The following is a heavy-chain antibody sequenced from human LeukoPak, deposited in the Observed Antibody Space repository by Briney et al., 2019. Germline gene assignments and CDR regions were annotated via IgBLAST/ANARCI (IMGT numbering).Heavy chain of an antibody. J-gene: IGHJ4*02. D-gene: IGHD2-15*01. CDR2: IWYDGSNK. V-gene: IGHV3-33*08. CDR1: GFTFSSYS. Sequence: GGSLRLSCAASGFTFSSYSMNWVRQAPGKGLEWVAVIWYDGSNKYYADSVKGRFTISRDNSKNTLYLQMNSLRAEDTAVYYCARDEGIVVVVAATDYWGQGTLVTVSS. CDR3: ARDEGIVVVVAATDY.